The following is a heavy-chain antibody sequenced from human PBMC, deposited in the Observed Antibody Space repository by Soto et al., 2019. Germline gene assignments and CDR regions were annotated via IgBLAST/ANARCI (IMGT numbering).Heavy chain of an antibody. CDR2: INHSGST. CDR3: ARGRDYDTTNNWFAP. D-gene: IGHD3-9*01. J-gene: IGHJ5*02. V-gene: IGHV4-34*01. Sequence: WIRQPPGKGLEWIGEINHSGSTNYNPSHKSRVTISVDTSKNQFSLKLSSVTAADTAVYYCARGRDYDTTNNWFAPWGQGTLVTVSS.